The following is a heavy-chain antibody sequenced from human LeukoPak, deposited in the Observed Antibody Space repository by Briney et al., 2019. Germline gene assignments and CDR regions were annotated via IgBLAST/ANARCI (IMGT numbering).Heavy chain of an antibody. Sequence: SETLSLTCAVYGGSFSGYYWSWIRQPPGKGLEWIGEINHSGSTNYNLSLKSRVTISVDTSKNQFSLKLSSVTAADTAVYYCARGDGYRFDYWGQGTLVTVSS. D-gene: IGHD5-12*01. CDR1: GGSFSGYY. J-gene: IGHJ4*02. CDR2: INHSGST. V-gene: IGHV4-34*01. CDR3: ARGDGYRFDY.